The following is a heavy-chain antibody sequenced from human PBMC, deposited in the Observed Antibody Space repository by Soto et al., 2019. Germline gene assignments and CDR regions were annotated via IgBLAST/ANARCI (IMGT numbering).Heavy chain of an antibody. J-gene: IGHJ5*02. Sequence: GGSLRLSCAASGFTFRSFIMNWVRQAPGKGLAWVSTISSNSAYIYYTDALSGRFTISSDNAKSSLHLQMNSLRAEDTAVYYCTRDASRDSSARGWFDPWGPGTLVTVSS. CDR3: TRDASRDSSARGWFDP. V-gene: IGHV3-21*01. CDR1: GFTFRSFI. CDR2: ISSNSAYI. D-gene: IGHD6-13*01.